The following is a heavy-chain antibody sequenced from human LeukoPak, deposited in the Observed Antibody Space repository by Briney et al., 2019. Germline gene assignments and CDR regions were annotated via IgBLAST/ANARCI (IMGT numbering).Heavy chain of an antibody. D-gene: IGHD3-10*01. V-gene: IGHV1-8*01. J-gene: IGHJ6*03. CDR3: ARLRYGSGNYYYYYMDV. CDR2: MNPNSGNT. CDR1: GYTFTSYD. Sequence: ASVKVSCKASGYTFTSYDINWVRQATGHGLEWMGWMNPNSGNTGYAQKFQGRITMTRNTSISTAYMELSSLRSEDTAVYYCARLRYGSGNYYYYYMDVWGKGTTVTISS.